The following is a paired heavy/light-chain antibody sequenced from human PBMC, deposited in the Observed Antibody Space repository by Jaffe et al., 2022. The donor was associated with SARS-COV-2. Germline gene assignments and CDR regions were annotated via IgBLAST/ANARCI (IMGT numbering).Light chain of an antibody. V-gene: IGKV4-1*01. CDR3: QQYYSTPFT. Sequence: DIVMTQSPDSLAVSLGERATINCKSSQSVLYSSNKKNYFAWYQQRPGQPPKLLIYWASTRESGVPARFSGSGSGTDFTLTISSLQAEDVAVYYCQQYYSTPFTFGPGTKVEIK. J-gene: IGKJ3*01. CDR2: WAS. CDR1: QSVLYSSNKKNY.
Heavy chain of an antibody. CDR1: AYTFSSNG. Sequence: QVQLVQSGAEVKEPGASVKVSCKASAYTFSSNGVSWVRQAPGQGLEWMGWISVYNSNTKYAPKLQGRLTMTTDTSTNTAYMELRSLTSDDTAVYYCAISVGSTPNLYYFDFWGQGTLVTVSS. D-gene: IGHD2-15*01. J-gene: IGHJ4*02. CDR2: ISVYNSNT. V-gene: IGHV1-18*01. CDR3: AISVGSTPNLYYFDF.